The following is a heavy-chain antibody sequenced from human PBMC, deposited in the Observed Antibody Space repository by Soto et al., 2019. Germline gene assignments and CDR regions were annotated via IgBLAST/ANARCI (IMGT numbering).Heavy chain of an antibody. CDR1: GGSISSSSYY. CDR2: IYYSGST. J-gene: IGHJ4*02. Sequence: QLQLQESGPGLVKPSETLSLTCTVSGGSISSSSYYWGWIRQPPGKGLEWIGSIYYSGSTYYNPSLKRRVTISVDTSKNQFSLKLSSVTAADTAVYYCARRGVMVRGSFDYWGQGTLVTVSS. D-gene: IGHD3-10*01. CDR3: ARRGVMVRGSFDY. V-gene: IGHV4-39*01.